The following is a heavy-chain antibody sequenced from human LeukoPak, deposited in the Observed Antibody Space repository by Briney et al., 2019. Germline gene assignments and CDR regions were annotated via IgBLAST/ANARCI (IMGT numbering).Heavy chain of an antibody. D-gene: IGHD3-3*01. Sequence: GGSLRLSCAASGFTVSSNYMSWVRQAPGKGLEWVSVIYRGGSIYYADSVKDRFIISRDNSKNTLNLQMNSLRAEDTALYYCARGGTSNPYNDFWSGYYALDYWGQGTLVTVSS. J-gene: IGHJ4*02. V-gene: IGHV3-53*01. CDR1: GFTVSSNY. CDR2: IYRGGSI. CDR3: ARGGTSNPYNDFWSGYYALDY.